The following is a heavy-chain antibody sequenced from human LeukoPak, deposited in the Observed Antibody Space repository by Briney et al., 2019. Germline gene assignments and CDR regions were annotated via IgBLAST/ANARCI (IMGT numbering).Heavy chain of an antibody. CDR1: GASISSGSFY. V-gene: IGHV4-61*02. J-gene: IGHJ5*02. CDR2: LYTSGSNTSVST. CDR3: ARVDYDSRGSYYDNWFDP. D-gene: IGHD3-22*01. Sequence: SETLSLTCTVSGASISSGSFYWSWIRQPAGKGLEWIGRLYTSGSNTSVSTNYNPYLKSRVTISVDTSKNQFSLRLSSVTAADTAVYYCARVDYDSRGSYYDNWFDPWGQGSLVTVSS.